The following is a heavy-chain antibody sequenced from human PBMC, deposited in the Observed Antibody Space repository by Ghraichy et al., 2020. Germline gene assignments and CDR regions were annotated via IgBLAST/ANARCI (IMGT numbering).Heavy chain of an antibody. J-gene: IGHJ4*02. V-gene: IGHV3-66*01. Sequence: LTCAASGFTVRNNYMSWVRQAPGKGLTWVSIIYNDGSAYYADSVKGRFMISRDNSKNTLYLQINSLRAEDTAVYYCARCSGYFSGYFDYWGQGSLVTVSS. D-gene: IGHD3-22*01. CDR2: IYNDGSA. CDR3: ARCSGYFSGYFDY. CDR1: GFTVRNNY.